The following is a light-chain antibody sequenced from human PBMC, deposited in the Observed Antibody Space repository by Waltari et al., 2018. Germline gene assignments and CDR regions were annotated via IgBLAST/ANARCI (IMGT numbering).Light chain of an antibody. CDR2: EAS. J-gene: IGKJ2*01. Sequence: DIQMTQSPSTLPASVGHRVTITCRASPSIGSWLAWYQQKPGKAPNLLIYEASNLESGVPSRFTGSGSGTEFTLTINSLQPDDFATYYCQQYDSFSYTFGQGTKVQIK. V-gene: IGKV1-5*03. CDR3: QQYDSFSYT. CDR1: PSIGSW.